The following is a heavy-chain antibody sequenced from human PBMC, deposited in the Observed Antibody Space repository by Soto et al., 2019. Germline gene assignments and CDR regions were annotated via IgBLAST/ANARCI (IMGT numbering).Heavy chain of an antibody. CDR2: INPNGGIT. Sequence: ASVMVCCKASGCTFTHYYIHWVRQAPGQGLEWMGIINPNGGITTYAQKFRAGFSMTRDTSTSTVYLELSSLRSEDSAVYYCATSVNSAMAFDYWGQGTLVTVSS. D-gene: IGHD5-18*01. J-gene: IGHJ4*02. V-gene: IGHV1-46*01. CDR1: GCTFTHYY. CDR3: ATSVNSAMAFDY.